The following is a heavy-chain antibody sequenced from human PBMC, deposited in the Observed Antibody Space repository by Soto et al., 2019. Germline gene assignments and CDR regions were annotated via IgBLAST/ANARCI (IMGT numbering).Heavy chain of an antibody. CDR3: AKKVNSGSGSQFFDY. CDR2: FRSGGDDETT. D-gene: IGHD3-10*01. CDR1: GFTFSSYS. Sequence: GGSVRLSXAASGFTFSSYSMSWVRQAPGKGLEWVSGFRSGGDDETTYYADAVRGRFTISRDNSKNTLFLQMNSLRAEDTAIYYCAKKVNSGSGSQFFDYWGQGTLVTVSS. J-gene: IGHJ4*02. V-gene: IGHV3-23*01.